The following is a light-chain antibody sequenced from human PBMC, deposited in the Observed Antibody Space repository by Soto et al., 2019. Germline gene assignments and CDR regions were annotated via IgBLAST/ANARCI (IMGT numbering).Light chain of an antibody. Sequence: QSALTQPASVSGSPGQSITISCTGTSSDVGGYNYVSWYQQHPGKAPKLMIYDVNNRPSGVSTRFSGSKSGNTASLTISGLKAEDEADYFCSSYTTSSTPFVFGTGTKLTVL. CDR3: SSYTTSSTPFV. J-gene: IGLJ1*01. CDR2: DVN. V-gene: IGLV2-14*01. CDR1: SSDVGGYNY.